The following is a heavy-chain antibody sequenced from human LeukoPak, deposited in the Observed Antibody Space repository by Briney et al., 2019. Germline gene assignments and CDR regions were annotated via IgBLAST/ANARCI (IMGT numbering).Heavy chain of an antibody. CDR2: IHYSGNT. Sequence: SETLSLTCTVTGVSISGYYWSWIRQPPGKGLEWIGYIHYSGNTNCNPSLKSRLTISVDTSKNQFSLKLSSVTAADTAVYYCASVGMESDYWGQGTLVTVSS. D-gene: IGHD1-1*01. V-gene: IGHV4-59*01. J-gene: IGHJ4*02. CDR3: ASVGMESDY. CDR1: GVSISGYY.